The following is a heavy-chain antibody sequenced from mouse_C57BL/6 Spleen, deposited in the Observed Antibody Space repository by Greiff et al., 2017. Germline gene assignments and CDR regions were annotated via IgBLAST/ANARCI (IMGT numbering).Heavy chain of an antibody. J-gene: IGHJ2*01. CDR3: ARSGDYYGSSDY. V-gene: IGHV1-72*01. CDR2: IDPNSGGT. D-gene: IGHD1-1*01. CDR1: GYTFTSYW. Sequence: QVQLQQPGAELVKPGASVKLSCKASGYTFTSYWMHWVKQRPGRGLEWIGSIDPNSGGTKYNEKFKSKATLTVDKPSSTAYMQLSSLTSEDSAVYYCARSGDYYGSSDYWGQGTTLTVSS.